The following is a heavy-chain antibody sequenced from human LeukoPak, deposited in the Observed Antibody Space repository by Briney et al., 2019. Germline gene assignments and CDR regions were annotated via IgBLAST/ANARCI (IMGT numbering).Heavy chain of an antibody. CDR1: GFMFSDHA. D-gene: IGHD5/OR15-5a*01. V-gene: IGHV3-30*04. J-gene: IGHJ4*02. Sequence: GGSLRLSCVASGFMFSDHAFHWVRQSPDKGLEWVALIGSDGSKKYYADSVQGRFTVSRENSKNTLFLQMNTLRPGDTAVYFCARQMTSTRLFDSWGQGTLVTVSS. CDR2: IGSDGSKK. CDR3: ARQMTSTRLFDS.